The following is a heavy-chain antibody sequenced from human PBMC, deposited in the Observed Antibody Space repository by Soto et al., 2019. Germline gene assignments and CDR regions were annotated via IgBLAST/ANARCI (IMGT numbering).Heavy chain of an antibody. Sequence: SETLSLTCTVSGGSISSGGYYWSWIRQHPGKGLEWIVYIYYSGSTYYNPSLKSRVTISVDTSKNQFSLKLSSVTAADTAVYYCARALGYCTNGVCYEFYFDYWGQGTLVTVSS. J-gene: IGHJ4*02. CDR3: ARALGYCTNGVCYEFYFDY. D-gene: IGHD2-8*01. CDR2: IYYSGST. CDR1: GGSISSGGYY. V-gene: IGHV4-31*03.